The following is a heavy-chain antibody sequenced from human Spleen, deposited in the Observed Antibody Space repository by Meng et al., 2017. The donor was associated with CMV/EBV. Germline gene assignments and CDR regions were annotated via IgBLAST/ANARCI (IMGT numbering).Heavy chain of an antibody. J-gene: IGHJ6*02. CDR3: ARFTRHYIVSIVGLDYGMDV. CDR2: IYYSGST. D-gene: IGHD2/OR15-2a*01. V-gene: IGHV4-59*01. CDR1: GFTFSNAY. Sequence: ESLKISCATSGFTFSNAYMSWIRQPPGKGLEWIGYIYYSGSTNYNPSLKSRVTISVDTSKNQFSLTLSSVTAADTAVYYCARFTRHYIVSIVGLDYGMDVWGQGTTVTVSS.